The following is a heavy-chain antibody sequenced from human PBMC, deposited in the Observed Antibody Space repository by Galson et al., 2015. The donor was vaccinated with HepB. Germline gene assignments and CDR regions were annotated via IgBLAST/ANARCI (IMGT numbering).Heavy chain of an antibody. Sequence: SLRLSCAASGFTFSSYWVHWVRQAPGKGLVWVSRINSDGSSTSYADSVKGRFTISRDNAKNTLYLQMNSLRAEDTAVYYCARDYGSGSYFFPGYWGQGTLVTVSS. CDR1: GFTFSSYW. D-gene: IGHD3-10*01. CDR2: INSDGSST. CDR3: ARDYGSGSYFFPGY. J-gene: IGHJ4*02. V-gene: IGHV3-74*01.